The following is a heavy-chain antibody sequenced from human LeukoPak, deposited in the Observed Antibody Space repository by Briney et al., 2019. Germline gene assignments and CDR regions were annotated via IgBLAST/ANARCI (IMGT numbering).Heavy chain of an antibody. J-gene: IGHJ4*02. Sequence: SETLSLTCTVSGGSISNYDWSWIRQPAGKGLEWIGRIYTSGSTNYNPSLKSRVTISVDTSKNQFSLKLSSVTAADTAVYYCARGGNELGSFDYWGQGTLVTVSS. CDR3: ARGGNELGSFDY. CDR1: GGSISNYD. D-gene: IGHD7-27*01. CDR2: IYTSGST. V-gene: IGHV4-4*07.